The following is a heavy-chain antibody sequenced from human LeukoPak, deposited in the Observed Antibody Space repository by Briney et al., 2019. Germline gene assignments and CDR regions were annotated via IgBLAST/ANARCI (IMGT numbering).Heavy chain of an antibody. J-gene: IGHJ5*02. D-gene: IGHD2-2*01. Sequence: SETLSLTCTVSGSSINNFYWTWIRQPAGKGLEWIGRIQTSGSTNYNPSLKSRVTMSLDTSKNQFSLSLSSVTAADTAVYYCAREEVRYCSSTSCYGWFDPWGQGTLVTVSS. V-gene: IGHV4-4*07. CDR2: IQTSGST. CDR3: AREEVRYCSSTSCYGWFDP. CDR1: GSSINNFY.